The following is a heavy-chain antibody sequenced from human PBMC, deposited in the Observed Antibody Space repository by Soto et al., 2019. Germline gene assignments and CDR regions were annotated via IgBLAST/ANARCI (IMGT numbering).Heavy chain of an antibody. D-gene: IGHD3-3*01. CDR1: GGPFSGYY. V-gene: IGHV4-34*01. CDR2: INHSGST. CDR3: ARDRARWSGYFPYYYYGMDV. Sequence: SETLSLTCAVYGGPFSGYYWSWIRQPPGKGLEWIGEINHSGSTNYNPSLKSRVTISVDTSKNQFSLKLSSVTAADTAVYYCARDRARWSGYFPYYYYGMDVWGQGTTVTVSS. J-gene: IGHJ6*02.